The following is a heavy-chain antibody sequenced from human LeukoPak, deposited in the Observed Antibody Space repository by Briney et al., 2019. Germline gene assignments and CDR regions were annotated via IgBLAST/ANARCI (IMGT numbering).Heavy chain of an antibody. D-gene: IGHD3-10*01. V-gene: IGHV1-2*02. Sequence: ASVKVSCKASGYTFTSYAMHWVRQAPGQRLEWMGWINPKSGGTNEAQKFHDRVTMTRDTSIRTAYMEVSRLRSDDTAVYYCARRKELGAFDIWGQGTMVTVSS. CDR3: ARRKELGAFDI. CDR2: INPKSGGT. J-gene: IGHJ3*02. CDR1: GYTFTSYA.